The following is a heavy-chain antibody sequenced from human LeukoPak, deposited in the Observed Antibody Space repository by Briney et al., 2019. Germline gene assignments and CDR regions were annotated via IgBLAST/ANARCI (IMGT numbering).Heavy chain of an antibody. J-gene: IGHJ3*02. Sequence: GGSLRLSCAASGFTFSSYGMHWVRQAPGKGLEWVAFIRYDGSNKYYADSVKGRFTISRDNSKNTLYLQMNSLRAEDTAVYYCAKFRVWNYSTLDAFDIWGQGTMVTVSS. CDR1: GFTFSSYG. CDR2: IRYDGSNK. V-gene: IGHV3-30*02. CDR3: AKFRVWNYSTLDAFDI. D-gene: IGHD1-7*01.